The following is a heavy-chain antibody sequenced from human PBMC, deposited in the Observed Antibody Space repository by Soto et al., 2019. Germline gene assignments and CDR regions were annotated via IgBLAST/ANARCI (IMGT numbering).Heavy chain of an antibody. J-gene: IGHJ6*04. CDR3: ARAGELPYYCYGMDV. CDR1: GYTFTTSG. CDR2: VSGYNGNT. Sequence: QVQLVQSGGEVKKPGASVKVSCKASGYTFTTSGVSWVRQAPGQGLEWMGWVSGYNGNTKYEEKFHARVTMTTDTSTSRAYLELRSLATDGTAVCYCARAGELPYYCYGMDVWGAGTTVIVSS. V-gene: IGHV1-18*01. D-gene: IGHD1-7*01.